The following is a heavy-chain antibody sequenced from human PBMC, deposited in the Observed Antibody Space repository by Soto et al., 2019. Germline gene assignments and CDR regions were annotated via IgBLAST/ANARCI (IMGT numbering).Heavy chain of an antibody. D-gene: IGHD2-21*02. CDR3: ARLQRTVTAYYYYYAMDV. CDR2: FHYTGST. CDR1: GGSISSNF. V-gene: IGHV4-59*01. J-gene: IGHJ6*02. Sequence: QVQLQESGPGLVKPSETLSLTCTVSGGSISSNFWSWIRQPPRKGLEWIGNFHYTGSTNYNASLKSRVTISVDTSKNQFSLKLSSVTAADTAVYYCARLQRTVTAYYYYYAMDVWGQGTTVTVSS.